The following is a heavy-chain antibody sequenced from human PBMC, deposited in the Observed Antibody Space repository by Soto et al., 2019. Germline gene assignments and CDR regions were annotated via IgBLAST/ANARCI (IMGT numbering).Heavy chain of an antibody. CDR3: ARVEAESSVFDH. D-gene: IGHD3-3*01. Sequence: SLKVSCMASGVTFSSYAISWVRQAPGQGLEWMGGIIPIFGTANYAQKFQGRVTITADKSTSTAYMELSSLRSEDTAVYYCARVEAESSVFDHWGQGTLATVSS. J-gene: IGHJ4*02. V-gene: IGHV1-69*06. CDR1: GVTFSSYA. CDR2: IIPIFGTA.